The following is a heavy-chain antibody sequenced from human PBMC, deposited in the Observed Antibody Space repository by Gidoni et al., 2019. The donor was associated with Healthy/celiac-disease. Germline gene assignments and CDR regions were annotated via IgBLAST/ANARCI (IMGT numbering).Heavy chain of an antibody. CDR2: ISGSGGST. CDR3: AKGGIRFLEWSPPSY. V-gene: IGHV3-23*01. D-gene: IGHD3-3*01. J-gene: IGHJ4*02. Sequence: EVQLLESGGGLVQPGGSLSFSCSASGFTFSSYAMSWVRQAPGKGLEWVSAISGSGGSTYYADSVKGRFTISRDNSKNTLYLQMNSLRAEDTAVYYCAKGGIRFLEWSPPSYWGQGTLVTVSS. CDR1: GFTFSSYA.